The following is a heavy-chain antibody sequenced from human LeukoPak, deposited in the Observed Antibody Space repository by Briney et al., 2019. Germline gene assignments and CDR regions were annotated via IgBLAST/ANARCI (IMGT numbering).Heavy chain of an antibody. J-gene: IGHJ4*02. CDR3: ARGKRSGLLRYFDWLPEILDY. D-gene: IGHD3-9*01. CDR2: INPNSGGT. V-gene: IGHV1-2*02. Sequence: ASVKVSCKASGYTFTGYYMHWVRQAPGQGLEWMGWINPNSGGTKNTQKFQGRVTVTRDTSISTAYMELSRLRSDDTAVYYCARGKRSGLLRYFDWLPEILDYWGQGTLVSVSS. CDR1: GYTFTGYY.